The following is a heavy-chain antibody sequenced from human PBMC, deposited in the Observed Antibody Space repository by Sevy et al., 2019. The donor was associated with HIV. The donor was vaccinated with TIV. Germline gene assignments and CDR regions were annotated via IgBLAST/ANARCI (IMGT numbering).Heavy chain of an antibody. V-gene: IGHV3-7*01. CDR1: GFTFSSYW. CDR2: IKQDGSEK. Sequence: GGSLRLSCAASGFTFSSYWMSWVRQAPGKGLEWVANIKQDGSEKYYVDSVKGRFTISRDNAKNSLYLQMNSLIAEDTAVYYCARRYCTNGVCYRNLGPYYYYYGMDVWGQGTTVTVSS. CDR3: ARRYCTNGVCYRNLGPYYYYYGMDV. D-gene: IGHD2-8*01. J-gene: IGHJ6*02.